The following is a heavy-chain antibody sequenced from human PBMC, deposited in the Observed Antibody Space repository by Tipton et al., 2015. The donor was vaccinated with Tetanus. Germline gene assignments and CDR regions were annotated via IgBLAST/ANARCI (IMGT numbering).Heavy chain of an antibody. V-gene: IGHV1-46*01. Sequence: QSGAEVKKPGASVKLSCKASGYTFTSYYMHWVRQAPGQGLEWMGIMHPGGGSTTYAQKFQGRVTMTRDTSTSTVYMELSSLRSEDTAVYYCARIGWLQQNKPAFDIWGQGTVVTVSS. CDR1: GYTFTSYY. J-gene: IGHJ3*02. D-gene: IGHD6-19*01. CDR3: ARIGWLQQNKPAFDI. CDR2: MHPGGGST.